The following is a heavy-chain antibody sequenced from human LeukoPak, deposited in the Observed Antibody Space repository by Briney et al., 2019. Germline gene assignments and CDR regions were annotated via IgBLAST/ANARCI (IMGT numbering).Heavy chain of an antibody. V-gene: IGHV4-34*01. CDR1: GGSFSGYY. Sequence: SSETLSLTCAVYGGSFSGYYWSWIRQPPGKGLEWIGEINHSGSTNYNPSLKSRVTISVDTSKNQFSLKLSSVTAADTAVYYCAREAQGALNWFDPWGQGTLVTVSS. J-gene: IGHJ5*02. CDR3: AREAQGALNWFDP. D-gene: IGHD3-16*01. CDR2: INHSGST.